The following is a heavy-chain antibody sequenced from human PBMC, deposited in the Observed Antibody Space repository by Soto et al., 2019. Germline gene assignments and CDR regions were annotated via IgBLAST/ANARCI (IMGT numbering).Heavy chain of an antibody. CDR2: IIPISGTA. D-gene: IGHD2-2*01. CDR3: ARSQGSSTSLEIYYYYYYGMDV. V-gene: IGHV1-69*01. Sequence: QVQLVQSGAEAKKPGSSVKVSCKASGGTFSSYAISWVRQAPGQGLAWMGGIIPISGTANYAQKFQGRVTITADESTSTAYMELSSLRSEDTAVYYCARSQGSSTSLEIYYYYYYGMDVWGQGTTVTVSS. CDR1: GGTFSSYA. J-gene: IGHJ6*02.